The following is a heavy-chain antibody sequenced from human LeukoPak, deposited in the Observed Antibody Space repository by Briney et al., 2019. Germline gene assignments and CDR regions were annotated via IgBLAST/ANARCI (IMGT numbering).Heavy chain of an antibody. CDR1: GYTFTGYY. CDR3: ARDGVYGSSGYYNWFDP. Sequence: ASVKVSCKASGYTFTGYYMHWVRQAPGQGLEWMGWINPNSGGTNYAQKFQGRVTMTRDTSISTAYMELSRLRSDDTAMYYCARDGVYGSSGYYNWFDPWGQGTLVTVSS. J-gene: IGHJ5*02. V-gene: IGHV1-2*02. CDR2: INPNSGGT. D-gene: IGHD3-22*01.